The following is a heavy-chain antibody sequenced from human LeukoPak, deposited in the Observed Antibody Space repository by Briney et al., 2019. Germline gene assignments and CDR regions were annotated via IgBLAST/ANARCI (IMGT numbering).Heavy chain of an antibody. Sequence: ASVKVSCKASGGTFSSYAISWVRQAPGQGLEWMGRIIPILGIANYAQKFQGRVTITADKSTSTAYMELSSLRSEDTAVYYCAREYSHGKSYYYYGMDVWGQGTTVTVSS. D-gene: IGHD5-18*01. V-gene: IGHV1-69*10. CDR2: IIPILGIA. J-gene: IGHJ6*02. CDR1: GGTFSSYA. CDR3: AREYSHGKSYYYYGMDV.